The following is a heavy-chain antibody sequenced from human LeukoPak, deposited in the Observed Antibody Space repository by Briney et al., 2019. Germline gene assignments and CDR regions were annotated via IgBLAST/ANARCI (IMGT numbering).Heavy chain of an antibody. CDR2: INHSGST. D-gene: IGHD4-17*01. J-gene: IGHJ5*02. V-gene: IGHV4-34*01. CDR1: GGSFSDYY. CDR3: AQEHDYGDYVNWFDP. Sequence: SETLSLTCAVYGGSFSDYYWSWIRQPPGKGLEWIGEINHSGSTNYHPSLKSRVIISVDTSKNQFSLKLSCVTAADTAVYYCAQEHDYGDYVNWFDPWGQGTLVTVSS.